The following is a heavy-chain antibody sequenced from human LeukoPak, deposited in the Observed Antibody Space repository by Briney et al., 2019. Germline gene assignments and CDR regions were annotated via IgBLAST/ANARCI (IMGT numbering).Heavy chain of an antibody. CDR3: AKDSPIYGDYPHYMNV. CDR1: GFTFSSYA. CDR2: ISGRGDST. D-gene: IGHD4-17*01. Sequence: GGSLRLSCAASGFTFSSYAMSWVRQAPGKGLEWVSTISGRGDSTYYADSVKGRFTISRDNSKNTLYLQMNSLRAEDTAVYYCAKDSPIYGDYPHYMNVWGKGTTVTVSS. J-gene: IGHJ6*03. V-gene: IGHV3-23*01.